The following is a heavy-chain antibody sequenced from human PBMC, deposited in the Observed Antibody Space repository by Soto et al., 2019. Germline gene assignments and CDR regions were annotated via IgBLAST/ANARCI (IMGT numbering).Heavy chain of an antibody. D-gene: IGHD2-2*01. CDR1: GYIFTSYW. CDR3: ARQGGGYVVVPAAGRGDYYYYYGMDV. V-gene: IGHV5-51*01. CDR2: IYHGDSDT. Sequence: PGESLKISCKGSGYIFTSYWIGWVRQMPGKGLEWMGIIYHGDSDTRYSPSFPGQVTISADKSISTAYLQWSSLKASDTAMYYCARQGGGYVVVPAAGRGDYYYYYGMDVWGQGTTVTVSS. J-gene: IGHJ6*02.